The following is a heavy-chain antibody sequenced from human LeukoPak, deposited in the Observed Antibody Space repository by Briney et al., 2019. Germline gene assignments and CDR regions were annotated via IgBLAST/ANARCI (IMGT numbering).Heavy chain of an antibody. J-gene: IGHJ4*02. D-gene: IGHD2-2*01. CDR3: AREYCSSNSCFLFDY. CDR1: GGSISSSSDY. CDR2: IYYHENT. Sequence: SETLSLTCTVSGGSISSSSDYWGWIRQAPGKGLEWIGSIYYHENTYYNSSLKSRVTISVDTSKNQFSLKLNSVTAADTAVYYCAREYCSSNSCFLFDYWGQGTLVTVSS. V-gene: IGHV4-39*02.